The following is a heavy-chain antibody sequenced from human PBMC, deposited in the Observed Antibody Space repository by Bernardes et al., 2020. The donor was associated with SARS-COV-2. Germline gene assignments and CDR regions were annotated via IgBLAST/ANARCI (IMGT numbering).Heavy chain of an antibody. V-gene: IGHV3-21*01. CDR3: ASDPGRYDILTGYYDLIYFDY. CDR2: ISSSSSYI. J-gene: IGHJ4*02. CDR1: GFTFSSYS. Sequence: GGSLRLSCAASGFTFSSYSMNWVRQAPGKGLEWVSSISSSSSYIYYADSVKGRFTISRDNAKNSLYLQMNSLRAEDTAVYYCASDPGRYDILTGYYDLIYFDYWGQGTLVTVSS. D-gene: IGHD3-9*01.